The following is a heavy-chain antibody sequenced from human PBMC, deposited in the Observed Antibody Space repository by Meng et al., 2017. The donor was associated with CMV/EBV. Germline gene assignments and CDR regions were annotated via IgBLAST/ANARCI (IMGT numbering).Heavy chain of an antibody. CDR1: GFTFTNYY. V-gene: IGHV1-46*01. J-gene: IGHJ4*02. Sequence: ASVKVSCKPSGFTFTNYYIHWVRQAPGHGLEWMAMINPSDRSTNYAQNFQGRVAMTSDTSTNTVYMELSSLRSEDTAVYYCARDVHYTTSSGRYYFDYWGQGTLVTVSS. D-gene: IGHD6-6*01. CDR3: ARDVHYTTSSGRYYFDY. CDR2: INPSDRST.